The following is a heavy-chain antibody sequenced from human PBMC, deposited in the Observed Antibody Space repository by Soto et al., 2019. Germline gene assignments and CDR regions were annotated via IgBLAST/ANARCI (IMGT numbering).Heavy chain of an antibody. D-gene: IGHD4-17*01. Sequence: ASVKVSCKASGYTFTSYAMHWVRQAPGQRLEWMGWINAGNGNTKYSQKFKGRVTITRDTSASTAYMELSSLRSEDTAAYYCARTVGYYYGMDVWGQGTTVTVSS. CDR3: ARTVGYYYGMDV. J-gene: IGHJ6*02. CDR2: INAGNGNT. V-gene: IGHV1-3*01. CDR1: GYTFTSYA.